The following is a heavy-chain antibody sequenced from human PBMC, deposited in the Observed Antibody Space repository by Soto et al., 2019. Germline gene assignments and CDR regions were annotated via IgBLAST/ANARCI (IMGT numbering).Heavy chain of an antibody. CDR2: ISAYNGNT. D-gene: IGHD3-22*01. Sequence: QVQLVQSGAEVKRPGASVKVSCKTSGYIFTNCGINWVRQAPGQGLEWMGWISAYNGNTDYAQRLQGRVTMTIETSTSTVYMELRRLRSDDTALYYCAREGYDSSGYSPYWGQGTLVTVSS. V-gene: IGHV1-18*01. J-gene: IGHJ4*02. CDR1: GYIFTNCG. CDR3: AREGYDSSGYSPY.